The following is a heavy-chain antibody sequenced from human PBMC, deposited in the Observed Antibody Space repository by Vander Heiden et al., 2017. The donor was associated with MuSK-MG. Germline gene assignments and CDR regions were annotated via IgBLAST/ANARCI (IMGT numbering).Heavy chain of an antibody. Sequence: EVQLVESGGGLVKPGGSLRLSCAASGFTFSSYSMNWVRQAPGTGLEWVSSISSSSSYTYYADSVKGRFTISRDNGKNSLYLKMNSLSAEDTAGYYCARGTTTVTFDYWGQGTLVTVAS. V-gene: IGHV3-21*01. J-gene: IGHJ4*02. D-gene: IGHD4-17*01. CDR1: GFTFSSYS. CDR3: ARGTTTVTFDY. CDR2: ISSSSSYT.